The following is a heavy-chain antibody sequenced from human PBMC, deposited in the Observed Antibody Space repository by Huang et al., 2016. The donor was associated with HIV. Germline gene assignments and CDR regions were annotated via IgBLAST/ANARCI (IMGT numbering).Heavy chain of an antibody. CDR2: RHPGKGNT. CDR1: GYNFTSWG. Sequence: QVHLVQSGPEVKKPGASVKVSCKASGYNFTSWGLNWVRQAPGQRLEWMGYRHPGKGNTKYSPKFQDRGTLTRDISANTAYMQLSRLTSEDTAVYYCASGQRMRESDIVATIPVSWGQGALVTVSS. V-gene: IGHV1-3*01. D-gene: IGHD5-12*01. CDR3: ASGQRMRESDIVATIPVS. J-gene: IGHJ5*02.